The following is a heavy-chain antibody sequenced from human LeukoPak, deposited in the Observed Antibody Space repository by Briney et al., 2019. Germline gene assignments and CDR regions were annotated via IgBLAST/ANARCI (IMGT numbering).Heavy chain of an antibody. CDR1: GFTFDAYA. V-gene: IGHV3-9*01. Sequence: GGSLRLSCAASGFTFDAYAMHWVRQAPGKGLEWVSGISWNSGTIGYADSVKGRFTISRDNAKNSLYLQMNSLRAEDTALYFCAVDLYSSVWYGAFDMWGQGTMVTVSS. D-gene: IGHD6-19*01. J-gene: IGHJ3*02. CDR3: AVDLYSSVWYGAFDM. CDR2: ISWNSGTI.